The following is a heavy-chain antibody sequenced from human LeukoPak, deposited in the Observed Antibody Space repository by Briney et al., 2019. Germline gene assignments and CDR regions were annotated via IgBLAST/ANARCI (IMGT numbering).Heavy chain of an antibody. CDR3: VRGAGTLFVP. D-gene: IGHD3-3*01. V-gene: IGHV3-11*01. CDR1: GFTFIHHY. J-gene: IGHJ5*02. Sequence: PWWSLRLSRPASGFTFIHHYMSWIRQAPAKGLDWLSYITSSSTTTSYADSVKGRFTVSRDNAENSLYLEMNGLRADDTAVYYCVRGAGTLFVPWGQGTLVTVSS. CDR2: ITSSSTTT.